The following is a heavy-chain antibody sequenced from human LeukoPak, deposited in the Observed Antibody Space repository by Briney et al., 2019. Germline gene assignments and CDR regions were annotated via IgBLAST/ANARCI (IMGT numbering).Heavy chain of an antibody. V-gene: IGHV4-59*01. Sequence: SETLSLTCTVSGGSISSYYWSWIRQPPPGKGLEWIGYIYYSGSTNYNPSLKSRVTISVDTSKNQFSLKLTSVTAADTAVYYCARGVPEYYDFWSGYFYYFDYWGQGTLVTVSS. D-gene: IGHD3-3*01. CDR1: GGSISSYY. J-gene: IGHJ4*02. CDR3: ARGVPEYYDFWSGYFYYFDY. CDR2: IYYSGST.